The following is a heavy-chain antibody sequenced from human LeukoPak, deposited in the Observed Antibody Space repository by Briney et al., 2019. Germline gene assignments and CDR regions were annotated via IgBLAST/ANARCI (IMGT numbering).Heavy chain of an antibody. Sequence: SETLSLTCAVSGGSISSSNWWSWVRQPPGKGLEWIGEIYHSGSTNYNPSLKSRVTISVDKSKNQFSLKLSSVTAADTAVYYCAKVWREPPIRFDYWGQGTLVTVSS. CDR2: IYHSGST. D-gene: IGHD3-3*01. CDR3: AKVWREPPIRFDY. V-gene: IGHV4-4*02. CDR1: GGSISSSNW. J-gene: IGHJ4*02.